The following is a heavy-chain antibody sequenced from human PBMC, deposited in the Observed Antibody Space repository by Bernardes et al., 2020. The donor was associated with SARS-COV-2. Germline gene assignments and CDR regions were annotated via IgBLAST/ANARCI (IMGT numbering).Heavy chain of an antibody. CDR3: ARRRYGDFGVDV. CDR1: DYTFTNYW. J-gene: IGHJ6*02. D-gene: IGHD4-17*01. V-gene: IGHV5-51*01. CDR2: IYPGDSDT. Sequence: GGSVKITSKGSDYTFTNYWIDWVRQMPGKGLEWMGIIYPGDSDTKYSPSFQGRVTISADKSVNTAYLQWSSLKASDTAIYYCARRRYGDFGVDVWGQGTTVTVSS.